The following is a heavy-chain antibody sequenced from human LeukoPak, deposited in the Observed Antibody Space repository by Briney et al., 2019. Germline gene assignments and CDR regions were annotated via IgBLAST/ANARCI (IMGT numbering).Heavy chain of an antibody. D-gene: IGHD6-13*01. CDR1: GFTFSNYG. Sequence: GGSLRLSCAASGFTFSNYGIHWVRQAPGKGLEWVTFIQTDGNTKYYADSVRGRFTISRDNSKNTVSLQMNSLRAEDTAVYYCAREESSLVLGGLAYWGQGTLVTVSS. CDR2: IQTDGNTK. V-gene: IGHV3-30*02. J-gene: IGHJ4*02. CDR3: AREESSLVLGGLAY.